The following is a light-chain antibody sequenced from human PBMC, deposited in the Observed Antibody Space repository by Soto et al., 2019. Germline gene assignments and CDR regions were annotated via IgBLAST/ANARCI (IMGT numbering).Light chain of an antibody. Sequence: EIVLTQSPGTLSLSPGERATLSCRASQSLSASYLAWYQQKPGQAPRLLIFGASSRATGIPDRFSGSGSGRDFTLTISRLEPEDFAVYYCQHRSNWLGTFGPGTKVDIK. CDR1: QSLSASY. CDR3: QHRSNWLGT. J-gene: IGKJ3*01. CDR2: GAS. V-gene: IGKV3D-20*02.